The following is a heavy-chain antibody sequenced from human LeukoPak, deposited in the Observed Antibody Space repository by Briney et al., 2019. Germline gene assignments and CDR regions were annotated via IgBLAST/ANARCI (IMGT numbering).Heavy chain of an antibody. Sequence: SHTLSLICTVSGGSNSRQYALWIRHPPAKALVGIGYIYYSGSTNYNPALKSRVTISVDTSKNQFSPKLSSVTAADTAVYYCARGDGYSYGGPTDYWGQGTLVTVSS. V-gene: IGHV4-59*11. J-gene: IGHJ4*02. CDR3: ARGDGYSYGGPTDY. D-gene: IGHD5-18*01. CDR1: GGSNSRQY. CDR2: IYYSGST.